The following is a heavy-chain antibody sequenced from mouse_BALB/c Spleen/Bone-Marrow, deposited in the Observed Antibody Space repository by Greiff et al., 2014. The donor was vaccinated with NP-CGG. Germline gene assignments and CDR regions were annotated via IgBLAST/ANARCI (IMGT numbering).Heavy chain of an antibody. CDR2: INPNNGGT. CDR1: GYTFTEYT. J-gene: IGHJ1*01. V-gene: IGHV1-18*01. Sequence: VQLKESGPELVKPGASVKISCKTSGYTFTEYTMHWVKQSHGKSLEWIGGINPNNGGTSYNQKFKGKATLTVDKSSSTAYMERRSLTSEDSAVYYGARGGRDYGSSSPYFDVWGAGTTVTVSS. D-gene: IGHD1-1*01. CDR3: ARGGRDYGSSSPYFDV.